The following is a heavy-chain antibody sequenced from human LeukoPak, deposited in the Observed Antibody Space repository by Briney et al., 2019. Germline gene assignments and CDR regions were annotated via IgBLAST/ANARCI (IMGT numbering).Heavy chain of an antibody. J-gene: IGHJ6*04. D-gene: IGHD3-10*01. CDR2: IYYSGST. CDR1: GGSISSGGYS. Sequence: PSETLSLTCAVSGGSISSGGYSWSWIRQPPGKGLEWIGYIYYSGSTYYNPSLKSRVTISVDTSKNQFSLKLSSVTAADTAVYYCTRPTDTYYYGSGSHEDVWGKGTTVTISS. V-gene: IGHV4-30-4*07. CDR3: TRPTDTYYYGSGSHEDV.